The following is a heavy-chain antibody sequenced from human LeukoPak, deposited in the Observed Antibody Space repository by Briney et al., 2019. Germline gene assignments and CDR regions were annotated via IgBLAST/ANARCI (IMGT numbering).Heavy chain of an antibody. V-gene: IGHV1-18*01. Sequence: ASVKVSCKASGYTFTSYGISWVRQAPGQGLEWMGWISAYNGNTNYAQKLQGRVTMTTDTSTSTAYTELRSLRSDDTAVYYCARDIVVVPAATPTIYYYYGMDVWGQGTTVTVSS. D-gene: IGHD2-2*02. J-gene: IGHJ6*02. CDR1: GYTFTSYG. CDR2: ISAYNGNT. CDR3: ARDIVVVPAATPTIYYYYGMDV.